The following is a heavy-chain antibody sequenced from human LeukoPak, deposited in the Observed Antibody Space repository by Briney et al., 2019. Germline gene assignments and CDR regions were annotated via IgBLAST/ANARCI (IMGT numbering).Heavy chain of an antibody. Sequence: SETLSLTCSVSGGSISNSNYYWAWIRQSPGKGLEWIGSVYYTGSTSYNPSLKSRVTMSVDTSENQFALRLNSVTAADATVYYCSRVTDISGHYFRGSFHIGGEGTIVAVSS. CDR2: VYYTGST. CDR3: SRVTDISGHYFRGSFHI. V-gene: IGHV4-39*01. CDR1: GGSISNSNYY. D-gene: IGHD2-21*02. J-gene: IGHJ3*02.